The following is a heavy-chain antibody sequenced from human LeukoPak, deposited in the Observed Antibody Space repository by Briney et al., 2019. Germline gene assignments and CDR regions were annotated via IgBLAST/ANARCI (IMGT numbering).Heavy chain of an antibody. J-gene: IGHJ4*02. CDR1: GFTFSSYG. CDR3: AKDTAAYDSSAYYNPYIDY. CDR2: IRFDGSNR. Sequence: GGSLRLSCAVSGFTFSSYGMHWVRQAPGKGLGWVAFIRFDGSNRYSADSVKGRFTISRDNSKNTLFLQMNSLRPDDTAVFYCAKDTAAYDSSAYYNPYIDYWGQGTLVTVSS. D-gene: IGHD3-22*01. V-gene: IGHV3-30*02.